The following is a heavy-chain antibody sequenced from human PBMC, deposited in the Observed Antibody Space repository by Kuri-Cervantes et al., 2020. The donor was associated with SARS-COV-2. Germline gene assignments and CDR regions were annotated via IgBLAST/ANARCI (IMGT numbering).Heavy chain of an antibody. Sequence: ASVKVSCKASGYTFTSYYMHWVRQAPGQGLEWMGWISAYNGNTNYAQKLQGRVTMTTDTSTSTAYMELRSLRSDDTAVYYCARGEVPYDADYWGQGTLVTVSS. CDR2: ISAYNGNT. J-gene: IGHJ4*02. V-gene: IGHV1-18*04. CDR1: GYTFTSYY. CDR3: ARGEVPYDADY. D-gene: IGHD3-22*01.